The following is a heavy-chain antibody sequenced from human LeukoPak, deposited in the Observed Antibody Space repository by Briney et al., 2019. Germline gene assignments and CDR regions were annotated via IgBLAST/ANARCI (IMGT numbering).Heavy chain of an antibody. CDR2: INPKSGGT. CDR1: GYSFTGHY. V-gene: IGHV1-2*02. J-gene: IGHJ4*02. Sequence: ASVKVSCKASGYSFTGHYMHWVRQAPGQGLEWMGWINPKSGGTNYAQKFQGRVTMTRDTSISTAYMELSRLRSDDTAVYYCARDKGLHYGPLDYWGQGTLVTVSS. D-gene: IGHD3-10*01. CDR3: ARDKGLHYGPLDY.